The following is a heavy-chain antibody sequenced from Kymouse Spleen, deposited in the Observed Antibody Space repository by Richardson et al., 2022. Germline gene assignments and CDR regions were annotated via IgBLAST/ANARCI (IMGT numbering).Heavy chain of an antibody. J-gene: IGHJ4*02. CDR3: AKDTVSTSC*GDY. CDR1: GFTFDDYA. V-gene: IGHV3-9*01. CDR2: ISWNSGSI. Sequence: EVQLVESGGGLVQPGRSLRLSCAASGFTFDDYAMHWVRQAPGKGLEWVSGISWNSGSIGYADSVKGRFTISRDNAKNSLYLQMNSLRAEDTALYYCAKDTVSTSC*GDYWGQGTLVTVSS. D-gene: IGHD2-2*02.